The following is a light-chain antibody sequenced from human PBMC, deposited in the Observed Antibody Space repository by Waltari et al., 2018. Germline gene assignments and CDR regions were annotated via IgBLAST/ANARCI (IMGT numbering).Light chain of an antibody. CDR3: QSIDTTDTYPTVL. CDR1: ALADHY. Sequence: SYELTQPPSVSVSPGQTARNTCSGDALADHYAYWYQQKPGQAPVLVIYKDNERPSGIPERFSGSSSGTAVTLTISGVQAEDEADFYCQSIDTTDTYPTVLFGGGTKLTVL. J-gene: IGLJ2*01. V-gene: IGLV3-25*03. CDR2: KDN.